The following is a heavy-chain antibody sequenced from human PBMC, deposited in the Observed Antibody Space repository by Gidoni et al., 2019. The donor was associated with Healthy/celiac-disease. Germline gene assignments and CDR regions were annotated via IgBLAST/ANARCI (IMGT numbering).Heavy chain of an antibody. D-gene: IGHD3-16*02. CDR1: GFTFSSYS. CDR3: ARDLSLSFDY. CDR2: ISSSSSYI. Sequence: EVQLVESGGGLVKPGGSPGLSCAASGFTFSSYSMNGVRQAPGKGLEWVSSISSSSSYIYYADSVKGRFTISRDNAKNSLYLQMNSLRAEDTAVYYCARDLSLSFDYWGQGTLVTVSS. J-gene: IGHJ4*02. V-gene: IGHV3-21*01.